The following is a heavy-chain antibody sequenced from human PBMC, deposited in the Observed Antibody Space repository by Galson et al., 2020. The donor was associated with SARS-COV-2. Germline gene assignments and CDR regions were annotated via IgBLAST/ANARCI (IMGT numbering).Heavy chain of an antibody. J-gene: IGHJ3*02. CDR3: ARYGVVVFYVSSGYDTCAFDI. CDR1: GSSIPSSY. Sequence: SETLSPTGTVPGSSIPSSYWTWIRQPPGKALEWIGYTYYSGSTHYNPSLKSRVTISVDTSKSQFSLKLSSVTAADTAVYYCARYGVVVFYVSSGYDTCAFDIWGQGTMVTVSS. V-gene: IGHV4-59*01. D-gene: IGHD3-22*01. CDR2: TYYSGST.